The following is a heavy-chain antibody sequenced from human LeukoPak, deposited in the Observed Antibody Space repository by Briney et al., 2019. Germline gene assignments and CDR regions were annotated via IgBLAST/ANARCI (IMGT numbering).Heavy chain of an antibody. J-gene: IGHJ4*02. V-gene: IGHV4-4*07. Sequence: SETLSLTCTVSGGSISNYYWSWIRQPAGRGLEWIGRVQTSGSTKYNPSLKSRVTMSVDTSKNQFSLKLSSVTAADTAVYYCAREVEEDTAMVPYYFDYWGQGTLVTVSS. CDR2: VQTSGST. D-gene: IGHD5-18*01. CDR3: AREVEEDTAMVPYYFDY. CDR1: GGSISNYY.